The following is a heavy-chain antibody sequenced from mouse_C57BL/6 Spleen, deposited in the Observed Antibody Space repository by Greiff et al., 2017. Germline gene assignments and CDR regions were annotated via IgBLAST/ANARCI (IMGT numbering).Heavy chain of an antibody. V-gene: IGHV1-53*01. CDR3: ARWTYYYGSSYDY. J-gene: IGHJ2*01. D-gene: IGHD1-1*01. CDR1: GYTFTSYW. CDR2: INPSNGGT. Sequence: VQLQQPGTELVKPGASVKLSCKASGYTFTSYWMHWVKQRPGQGLEWIGNINPSNGGTNYNEKFKSKATLPVDNSSSPAYMQLSSLTSEDSAVYDCARWTYYYGSSYDYWGQGTTLTVSS.